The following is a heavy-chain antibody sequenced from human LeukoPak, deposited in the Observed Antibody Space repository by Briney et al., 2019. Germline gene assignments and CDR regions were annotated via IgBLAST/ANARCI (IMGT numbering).Heavy chain of an antibody. CDR2: INHSGST. D-gene: IGHD3-3*01. J-gene: IGHJ4*02. V-gene: IGHV4-34*01. Sequence: PSETLSLTCAVYGGSFSGYYWSWIRQPPGKGLEWIGEINHSGSTNYNPSLKSRVTISVDTSKNQFSLKLSSVTAADTAVYYCARQDFWSGHLDYWGQETLVTVSS. CDR3: ARQDFWSGHLDY. CDR1: GGSFSGYY.